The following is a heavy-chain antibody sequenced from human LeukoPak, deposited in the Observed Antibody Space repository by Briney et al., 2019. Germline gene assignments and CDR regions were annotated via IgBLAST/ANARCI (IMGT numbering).Heavy chain of an antibody. V-gene: IGHV4-39*07. Sequence: SETLSLTRTVSGGSISSSSYYWGWIRQPPGKGLEWIGSIYYSGSTYYNPSLKSRVTISVDTSKNQFSLKLSSVTAADTAVYYCARKEIRAIFGVVSPWDYYYMDVWGKGTTVTVSS. CDR3: ARKEIRAIFGVVSPWDYYYMDV. J-gene: IGHJ6*03. CDR2: IYYSGST. D-gene: IGHD3-3*01. CDR1: GGSISSSSYY.